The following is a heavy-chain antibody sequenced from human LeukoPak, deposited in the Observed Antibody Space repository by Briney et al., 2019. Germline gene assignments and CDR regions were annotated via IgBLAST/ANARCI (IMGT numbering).Heavy chain of an antibody. V-gene: IGHV3-74*01. D-gene: IGHD3-3*01. CDR3: ARAQPPYYDFWSGYYYYYYMDV. J-gene: IGHJ6*03. CDR2: INSDGSST. CDR1: GFTFSSYW. Sequence: GGSLRLSCAASGFTFSSYWMHWVRQAPGKGLVWVSRINSDGSSTSYADSVKGRFTISRDNAENTLYLQMNSLRAEDTAVYYCARAQPPYYDFWSGYYYYYYMDVWGKGTTVTVSS.